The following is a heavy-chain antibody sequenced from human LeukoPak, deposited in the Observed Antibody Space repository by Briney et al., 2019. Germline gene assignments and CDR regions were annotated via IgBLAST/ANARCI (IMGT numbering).Heavy chain of an antibody. J-gene: IGHJ4*02. Sequence: GGSLRLSCAASGFTFSSYAMSWVRQAPGKGLEWVSAISGSGGSTYYADSVKGRFTISRDNSKNTLYLQMNSLRGEDTAVYYCAKVPGVVVITYFDYWGQGTLVTVSS. V-gene: IGHV3-23*01. CDR1: GFTFSSYA. CDR2: ISGSGGST. D-gene: IGHD3-22*01. CDR3: AKVPGVVVITYFDY.